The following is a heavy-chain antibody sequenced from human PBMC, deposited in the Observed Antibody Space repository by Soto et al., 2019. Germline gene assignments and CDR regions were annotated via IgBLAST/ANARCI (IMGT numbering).Heavy chain of an antibody. Sequence: SLRLSCAASGFTFSDYYMSWIRQAPGKGLEWVSYISSSGSTIYYADSVKGRFTISRDNAKNSLYLQMNSLRAEDTAVYYCARARSERWPPFDYWGQGTLVTVSS. CDR1: GFTFSDYY. V-gene: IGHV3-11*01. CDR3: ARARSERWPPFDY. J-gene: IGHJ4*02. D-gene: IGHD2-15*01. CDR2: ISSSGSTI.